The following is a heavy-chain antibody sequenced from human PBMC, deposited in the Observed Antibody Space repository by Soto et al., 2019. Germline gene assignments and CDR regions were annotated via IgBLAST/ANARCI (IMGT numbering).Heavy chain of an antibody. CDR1: GSTFSNYA. D-gene: IGHD2-2*01. J-gene: IGHJ4*02. CDR2: ISGSGRNI. Sequence: EVHLLESGGGLVQPGKSLRLSCAASGSTFSNYAMSWVRQAPGKGLEWVSAISGSGRNIYYADSVKARFTISRDNSKNTLYLQMNSLRIEDMAVYYCTTLTFCTSTSCYGREGGYWGQGTLVTVSS. CDR3: TTLTFCTSTSCYGREGGY. V-gene: IGHV3-23*01.